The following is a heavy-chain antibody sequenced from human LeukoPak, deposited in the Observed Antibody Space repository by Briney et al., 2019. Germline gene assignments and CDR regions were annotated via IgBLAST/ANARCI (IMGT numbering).Heavy chain of an antibody. D-gene: IGHD5-12*01. CDR1: GFTFSSYS. CDR3: ARDRPDYSGYDSIIPRHYYYGMDV. V-gene: IGHV3-21*01. Sequence: KPGGSLRLSCAASGFTFSSYSMNWVRQAPGKGLEWVSSISSSSSYIYYADSVKGRFTISRDNAKNSLYLQMNSLRAEDTAVYYCARDRPDYSGYDSIIPRHYYYGMDVWGKGTTVTVSS. CDR2: ISSSSSYI. J-gene: IGHJ6*04.